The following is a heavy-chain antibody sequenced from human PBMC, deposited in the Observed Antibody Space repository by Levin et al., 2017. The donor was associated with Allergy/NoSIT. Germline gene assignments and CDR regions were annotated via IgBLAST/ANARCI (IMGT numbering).Heavy chain of an antibody. CDR2: INHSGST. CDR1: GGSFSGYY. D-gene: IGHD3-3*01. J-gene: IGHJ5*02. Sequence: PSETLSLTCAVYGGSFSGYYWSWIRQPPGKGLEWIGEINHSGSTNYNPSLKSRVTISVDTSKNQFSLKLSSVTAADTAVYYCARGGRQLRFSKRGFDPWGQGTLVTVSS. CDR3: ARGGRQLRFSKRGFDP. V-gene: IGHV4-34*01.